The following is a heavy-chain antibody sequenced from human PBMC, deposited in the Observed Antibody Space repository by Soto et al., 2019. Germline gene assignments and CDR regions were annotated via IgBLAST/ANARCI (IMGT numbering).Heavy chain of an antibody. Sequence: EVQLVESGGALVQPGGSLRLTCAVSGFTFTGHTMNWVRQAPGKGLEWVSYIGSTSDNIYYADSVKGRFIISRDNARNSLFLQMSSLTDEDTAVYYCARGDCSGGLCYGMDVWGRGTTVTVSS. V-gene: IGHV3-48*02. CDR3: ARGDCSGGLCYGMDV. J-gene: IGHJ6*02. CDR2: IGSTSDNI. CDR1: GFTFTGHT. D-gene: IGHD2-15*01.